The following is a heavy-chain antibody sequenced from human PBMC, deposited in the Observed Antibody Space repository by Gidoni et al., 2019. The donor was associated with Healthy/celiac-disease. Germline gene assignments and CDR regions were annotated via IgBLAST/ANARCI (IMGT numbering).Heavy chain of an antibody. D-gene: IGHD3-22*01. Sequence: QVQLVESGGGVVQLGRSLRLSCAASGFPFSSYGMHWVRQAPGKGLEWVAVIWYDGSNKYYADAVKGRFTISRDNSKNTLYLQMNSLRAEDTAVYYCARDQGYYDSSGYTDYWGQGTLVTVSS. CDR1: GFPFSSYG. V-gene: IGHV3-33*01. CDR3: ARDQGYYDSSGYTDY. J-gene: IGHJ4*02. CDR2: IWYDGSNK.